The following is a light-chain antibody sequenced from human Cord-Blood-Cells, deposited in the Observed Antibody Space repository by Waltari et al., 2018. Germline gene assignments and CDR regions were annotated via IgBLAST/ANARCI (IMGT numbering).Light chain of an antibody. J-gene: IGLJ3*02. V-gene: IGLV1-44*01. CDR1: RSNIGSNT. CDR2: SNN. CDR3: AAWDDSLNGWV. Sequence: QSVLTQPPSASGTPGQRVTISCSGSRSNIGSNTVNWYQHLPGMAPKPLIYSNNQRPSGVPDRFSGSKSGTSASLAISGLQSEDEADYYCAAWDDSLNGWVFGGGTKLTVL.